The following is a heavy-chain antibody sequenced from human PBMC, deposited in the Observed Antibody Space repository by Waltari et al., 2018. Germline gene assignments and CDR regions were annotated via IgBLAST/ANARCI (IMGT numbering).Heavy chain of an antibody. CDR2: ISITSTSI. CDR1: GFTFRTYT. Sequence: EVQLVESGGGLVKPGGSLRLSCAASGFTFRTYTNNWVRQAPGKGLDWVSSISITSTSIYYGDSVKGRFTISRDNAKNSLYLQMTSLRAEDTAVYYCARASKLVGTTYDAFDIWGQGTMVTVSS. CDR3: ARASKLVGTTYDAFDI. J-gene: IGHJ3*02. D-gene: IGHD1-26*01. V-gene: IGHV3-21*01.